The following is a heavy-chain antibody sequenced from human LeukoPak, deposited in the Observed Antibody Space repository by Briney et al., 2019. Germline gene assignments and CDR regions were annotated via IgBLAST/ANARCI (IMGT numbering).Heavy chain of an antibody. CDR2: IYYSGST. J-gene: IGHJ4*02. Sequence: SETLSLTCTVSGGSISSGGYYCSWIRQHPGKGLEWIGYIYYSGSTYYNPSLKSRVTISVDTSKNQFSLKLSSVTAADTAVYYWAREGSSIKRGVVGYWGQGTLVTVSS. D-gene: IGHD3-10*01. V-gene: IGHV4-31*03. CDR1: GGSISSGGYY. CDR3: AREGSSIKRGVVGY.